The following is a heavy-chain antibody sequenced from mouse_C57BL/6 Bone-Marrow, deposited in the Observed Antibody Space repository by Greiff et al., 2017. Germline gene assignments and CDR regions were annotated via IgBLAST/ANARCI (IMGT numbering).Heavy chain of an antibody. Sequence: VKLQQSGAELVKPGASVKLSCKASGYTFTSYWMHWVKQRPGQGLEWIGMIHPNSGSTNYNEKFKSKATLTVDKSSSTAYMQLSSLTSEDSAVYYCARRGWLLPFAYWGQGTLVTVSA. V-gene: IGHV1-64*01. CDR2: IHPNSGST. D-gene: IGHD2-3*01. CDR1: GYTFTSYW. CDR3: ARRGWLLPFAY. J-gene: IGHJ3*01.